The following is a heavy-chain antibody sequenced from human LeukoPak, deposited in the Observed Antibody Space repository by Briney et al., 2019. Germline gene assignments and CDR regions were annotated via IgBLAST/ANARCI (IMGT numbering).Heavy chain of an antibody. D-gene: IGHD2-8*01. J-gene: IGHJ4*02. Sequence: GGSLRLSCAASGFTVSNNYMSWVRQAPGKGLEWVSIIYSGGSTYYADSVKGRFTISRDNSKNTVYLQMNSLRAEDTAVYYCARCPTSGPDYWGQGTLVTVSS. CDR3: ARCPTSGPDY. V-gene: IGHV3-66*01. CDR2: IYSGGST. CDR1: GFTVSNNY.